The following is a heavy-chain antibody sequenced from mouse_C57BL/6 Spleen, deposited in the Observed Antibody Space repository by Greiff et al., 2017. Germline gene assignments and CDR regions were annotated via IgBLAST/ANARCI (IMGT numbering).Heavy chain of an antibody. CDR3: AMSRYYWFAY. V-gene: IGHV1-74*01. CDR1: GYTFTSYW. CDR2: IHPSASDT. Sequence: QVQLQQPGAELVKPGASVKVSCKASGYTFTSYWMHWVKQRPGQGLEWIGRIHPSASDTNYNQRFKGKATLTVDKSSSTAYMQLSSLTSEDSAVYYCAMSRYYWFAYWGQGTLVTVSA. D-gene: IGHD1-1*01. J-gene: IGHJ3*01.